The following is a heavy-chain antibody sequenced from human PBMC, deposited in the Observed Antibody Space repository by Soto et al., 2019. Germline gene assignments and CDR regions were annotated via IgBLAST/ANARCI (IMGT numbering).Heavy chain of an antibody. Sequence: ASVKVSCKASGYTFTNYAIHWVRQAPGQRLEWMGWISAYNGNTKYSQKFQGRVTISRDNAKNSLYLQMNSLRDEDSAVYYCVTDLNWQGHWGQGTLVTVSS. CDR1: GYTFTNYA. CDR2: ISAYNGNT. J-gene: IGHJ4*02. CDR3: VTDLNWQGH. V-gene: IGHV1-3*01.